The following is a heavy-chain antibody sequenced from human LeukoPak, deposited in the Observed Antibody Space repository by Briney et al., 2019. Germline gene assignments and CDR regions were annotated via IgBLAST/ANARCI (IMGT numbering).Heavy chain of an antibody. CDR2: FDPEDGET. CDR3: ATYFLAVAGTGTLRLGYFDY. CDR1: GYTLTELS. J-gene: IGHJ4*02. V-gene: IGHV1-24*01. D-gene: IGHD6-19*01. Sequence: ASVKVSCKVSGYTLTELSMHWVRRAPGKGLEWMGGFDPEDGETIYAQKFQGRVTMTEDTSTDTAYMELSSLRTEDTAVYYCATYFLAVAGTGTLRLGYFDYWGQGTLVTVSS.